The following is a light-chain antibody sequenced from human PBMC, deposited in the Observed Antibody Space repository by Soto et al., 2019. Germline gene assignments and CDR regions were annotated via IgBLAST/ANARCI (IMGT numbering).Light chain of an antibody. Sequence: QSALTQPASVSGSPGQSITISCTGTSRDVGNYDYVSWYQHHPGKVPKLIIYEVSNRPPGVSDRFSGSKSGNTASLTISGLQAEDEADYYCNSYATTTWVFGGGTKVTVL. CDR3: NSYATTTWV. CDR2: EVS. J-gene: IGLJ3*02. V-gene: IGLV2-14*01. CDR1: SRDVGNYDY.